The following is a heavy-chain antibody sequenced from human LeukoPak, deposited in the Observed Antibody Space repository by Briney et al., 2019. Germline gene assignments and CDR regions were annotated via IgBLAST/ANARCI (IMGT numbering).Heavy chain of an antibody. CDR2: IDTNTGNP. Sequence: ASVKVSCKASGYTFTNSYAMNWVRQAPGQGLEWMGWIDTNTGNPTYAQGFTGRFVFSLDTSVSTAYLQISSLKAEDTAVYYCARDGYGDDAFDFWGQGTMVTVSS. V-gene: IGHV7-4-1*02. CDR3: ARDGYGDDAFDF. D-gene: IGHD4-17*01. J-gene: IGHJ3*01. CDR1: GYTFTNSYA.